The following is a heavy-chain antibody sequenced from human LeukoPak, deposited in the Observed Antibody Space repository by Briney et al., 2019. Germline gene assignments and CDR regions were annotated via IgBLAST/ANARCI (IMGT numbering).Heavy chain of an antibody. V-gene: IGHV3-23*01. D-gene: IGHD3-3*01. J-gene: IGHJ4*02. CDR1: GFNFANHA. Sequence: PGGSLRLSCAASGFNFANHAMSWVRQTPGKGLEWVSAISGGGDITYYADSVTGRFTISRDNSKNTLYLQMNSLRAEDTAVYYCARCGAFGVSDYWGQGTLVTVSS. CDR2: ISGGGDIT. CDR3: ARCGAFGVSDY.